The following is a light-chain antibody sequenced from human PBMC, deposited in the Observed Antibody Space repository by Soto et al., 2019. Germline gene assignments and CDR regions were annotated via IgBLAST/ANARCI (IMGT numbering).Light chain of an antibody. V-gene: IGKV1-5*03. CDR2: KAS. CDR1: QTISSW. J-gene: IGKJ1*01. CDR3: QQYNSYSEA. Sequence: DIQMTQSPSTLSGSVGDRVSITCRASQTISSWLAWYQQKPGKAPKLLIYKASTLKSGVPSRFSGSGSGKEFTFTISSLQPDDFATYFCQQYNSYSEASGQGTKVDIK.